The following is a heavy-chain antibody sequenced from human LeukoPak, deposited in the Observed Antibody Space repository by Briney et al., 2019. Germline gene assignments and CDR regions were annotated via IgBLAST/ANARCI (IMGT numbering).Heavy chain of an antibody. CDR1: GGSFSGYY. J-gene: IGHJ3*02. V-gene: IGHV4-34*01. Sequence: TSETLSLTCAVYGGSFSGYYWSWIRQPPGKGLEWIGEINHSGSTNYNPSLKSRVTISVDTSKNQFSLKLSSVTAADTAVYYCASHRGSVFYYDSSGYYDAFDIWGQGTMVTVSS. D-gene: IGHD3-22*01. CDR3: ASHRGSVFYYDSSGYYDAFDI. CDR2: INHSGST.